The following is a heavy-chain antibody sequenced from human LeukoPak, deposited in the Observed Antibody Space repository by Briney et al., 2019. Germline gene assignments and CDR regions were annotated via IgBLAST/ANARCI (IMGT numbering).Heavy chain of an antibody. CDR3: AKDHCGGDCYLFDY. CDR2: ISYDGSNK. J-gene: IGHJ4*02. D-gene: IGHD2-21*02. Sequence: GGSLRLSCVGPGFTFDTYEMNWVRQAPGKGLEWVAVISYDGSNKYYADSVKGRFTISRDNSKNTLYLQMNSLRAEDTAVYYCAKDHCGGDCYLFDYWGQGTLVTVSS. CDR1: GFTFDTYE. V-gene: IGHV3-30*18.